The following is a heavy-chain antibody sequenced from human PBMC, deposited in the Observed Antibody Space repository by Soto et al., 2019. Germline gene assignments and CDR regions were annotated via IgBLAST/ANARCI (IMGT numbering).Heavy chain of an antibody. V-gene: IGHV4-30-2*01. D-gene: IGHD4-17*01. J-gene: IGHJ4*02. Sequence: QLQLQESGSGLVKPSQTLSLTCAVSGDSITYGHYSWTWIRQPPGKGLEWIGYIYQSGSTYYNPSLMSRVTISTDRSKTPFSLKLNSVTAADTAVYFFARGGGGTVTTLGFDYWGQGTLVTVSS. CDR3: ARGGGGTVTTLGFDY. CDR1: GDSITYGHYS. CDR2: IYQSGST.